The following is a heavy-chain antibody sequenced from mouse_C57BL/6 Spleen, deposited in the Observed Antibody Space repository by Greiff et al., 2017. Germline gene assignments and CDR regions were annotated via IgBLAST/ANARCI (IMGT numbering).Heavy chain of an antibody. V-gene: IGHV1-54*01. J-gene: IGHJ2*01. CDR3: ARGGLDYDFFDY. CDR1: GYAFTNYL. Sequence: QVQLQQSGAELVRPGTSVKVSCKASGYAFTNYLIEWVKQRPGQGLEWIGVINPGSGGTNYNEKFKGKATLTADKSSSTAYMQLSSLTSEDSAVYYCARGGLDYDFFDYWGQGTTLTVSS. D-gene: IGHD2-4*01. CDR2: INPGSGGT.